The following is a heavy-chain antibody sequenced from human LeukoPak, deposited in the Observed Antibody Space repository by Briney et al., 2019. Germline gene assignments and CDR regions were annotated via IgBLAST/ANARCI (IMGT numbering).Heavy chain of an antibody. J-gene: IGHJ3*01. Sequence: GRSLRLSCAASGFTFSSYDMHWVRQVPGKGLEWVAVMYYDGRNKYYADSVKGRFTISRDNSKNTLYLQINSLRAEDTAVFYCARKVLVPAATGADAFDVWGRGTMVIVSS. CDR2: MYYDGRNK. CDR3: ARKVLVPAATGADAFDV. V-gene: IGHV3-33*01. CDR1: GFTFSSYD. D-gene: IGHD2-2*01.